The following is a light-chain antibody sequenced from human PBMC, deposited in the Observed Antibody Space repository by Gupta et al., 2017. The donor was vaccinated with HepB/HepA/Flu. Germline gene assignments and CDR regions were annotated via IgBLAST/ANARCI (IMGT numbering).Light chain of an antibody. CDR3: QQYNSYPHT. CDR2: KAS. Sequence: DIQMTQSPSTLSASVGDRVTITCRASQSISSWLAWYQQKPGKAPKVLIYKASSLETGVPSRFSGSGSGTEFTLTSSSLQPDDFATYYCQQYNSYPHTFGQGTKLEIK. CDR1: QSISSW. V-gene: IGKV1-5*03. J-gene: IGKJ2*01.